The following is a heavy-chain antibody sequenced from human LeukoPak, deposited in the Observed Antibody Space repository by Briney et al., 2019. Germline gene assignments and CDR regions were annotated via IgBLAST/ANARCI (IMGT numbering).Heavy chain of an antibody. CDR3: ARDKTNWFDP. CDR2: IYYSGST. J-gene: IGHJ5*02. Sequence: SETLSLTCTVSGGSVSSGSYYWSCIRPPPGKGLEWIGYIYYSGSTNYNPSLKSRVTISVDTSKNQFSLKLSSVTAADTAVYYCARDKTNWFDPWGQGTLVTVSS. V-gene: IGHV4-61*01. CDR1: GGSVSSGSYY.